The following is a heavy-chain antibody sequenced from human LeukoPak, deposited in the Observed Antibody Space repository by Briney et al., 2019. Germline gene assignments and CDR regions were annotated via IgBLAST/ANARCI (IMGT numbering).Heavy chain of an antibody. CDR3: AREEGRELWIQQRRAFDI. CDR2: ISYDGSNK. Sequence: GGSPRLSCAASGFTFSSYAMHWVRQAPGKGLEWVAVISYDGSNKYYADSVKGRFTISRDNSKNTLYLQMNSLRAEDTAVYYCAREEGRELWIQQRRAFDIWGQGTMVTVSS. J-gene: IGHJ3*02. CDR1: GFTFSSYA. V-gene: IGHV3-30-3*01. D-gene: IGHD5-18*01.